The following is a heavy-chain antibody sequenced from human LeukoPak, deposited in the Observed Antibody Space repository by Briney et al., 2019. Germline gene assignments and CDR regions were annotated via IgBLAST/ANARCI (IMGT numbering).Heavy chain of an antibody. Sequence: GGSLRLSCAASGFTFSSYWMSWVRQAPGKGLEWVANIKQDGSGKYYVDSVKGRFTISRDNAKNSLHLQMNSLRAEDTAVYYCARDAYGGSFSGHWGQGTLVTVSS. CDR2: IKQDGSGK. V-gene: IGHV3-7*01. D-gene: IGHD1-26*01. CDR1: GFTFSSYW. J-gene: IGHJ4*02. CDR3: ARDAYGGSFSGH.